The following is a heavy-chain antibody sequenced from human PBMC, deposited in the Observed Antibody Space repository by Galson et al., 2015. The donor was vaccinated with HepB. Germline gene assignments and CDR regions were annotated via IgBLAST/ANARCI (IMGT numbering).Heavy chain of an antibody. D-gene: IGHD6-19*01. V-gene: IGHV3-30*18. CDR3: AKGRQWLVDLFDY. CDR1: GFTFSSYG. Sequence: SLRLSCAASGFTFSSYGMHWVRQAPGKGLEWVAVISYDGSNKYYADSVKGRFTISRDNSKNTLYLQMNSLRAEDTAVYYCAKGRQWLVDLFDYWGQGTLVTVSS. J-gene: IGHJ4*02. CDR2: ISYDGSNK.